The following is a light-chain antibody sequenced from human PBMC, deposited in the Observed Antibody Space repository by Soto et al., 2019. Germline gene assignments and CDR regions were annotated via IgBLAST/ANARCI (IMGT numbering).Light chain of an antibody. CDR1: QGISTY. CDR3: QKYNSAPLT. CDR2: ATS. Sequence: DIPMTQSPSSLSSSVGDRVTITCRASQGISTYLAWYQQKPGKIPKLLIYATSTLQSGVPSRFSGRGSGTDVTLTISSLQPEDVATYYCQKYNSAPLTFGGGTKVEIK. J-gene: IGKJ4*01. V-gene: IGKV1-27*01.